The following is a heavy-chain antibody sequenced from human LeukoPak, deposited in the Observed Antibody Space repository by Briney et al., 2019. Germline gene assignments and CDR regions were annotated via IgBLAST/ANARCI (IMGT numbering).Heavy chain of an antibody. V-gene: IGHV3-11*04. CDR1: GFTFSDYY. D-gene: IGHD3-3*01. CDR2: IRSSGTTI. J-gene: IGHJ4*02. Sequence: GGSLRLSCVASGFTFSDYYMSWIRQAPGKGLEWVSYIRSSGTTIHYADSVKGRFTISRDNAKNSLYLQMNSLRAEDTAVYYCARVRGGLLRFLEWLRGTDFDYWGQGTLVTVSS. CDR3: ARVRGGLLRFLEWLRGTDFDY.